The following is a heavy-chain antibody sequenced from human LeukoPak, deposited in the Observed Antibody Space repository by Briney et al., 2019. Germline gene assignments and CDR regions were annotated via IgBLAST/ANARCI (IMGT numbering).Heavy chain of an antibody. V-gene: IGHV1-2*02. Sequence: ASVKVSCKASGYTFTGYYMHWVRQAPGQGLEWMGWINPNSGGTNYAQKFQGRVTMTRDTSISTAYMELSRLRSDDTAVYYCARDLDSSSWYGDAFDIWGQGTMVTVSS. CDR3: ARDLDSSSWYGDAFDI. J-gene: IGHJ3*02. CDR1: GYTFTGYY. CDR2: INPNSGGT. D-gene: IGHD6-13*01.